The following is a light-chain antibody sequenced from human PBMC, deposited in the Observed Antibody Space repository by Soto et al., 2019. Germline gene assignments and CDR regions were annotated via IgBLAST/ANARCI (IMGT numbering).Light chain of an antibody. CDR3: SSYTESSTLV. Sequence: QSALTQPASVSGSPGQSITISCTGTSSDIGGYFYVSWYQQHPGSAPKLILYEVSNRPSGVSNRFSGSKSGNTASLTISGLQAEDEADYYCSSYTESSTLVFGTGTKVTVL. CDR2: EVS. CDR1: SSDIGGYFY. J-gene: IGLJ1*01. V-gene: IGLV2-14*01.